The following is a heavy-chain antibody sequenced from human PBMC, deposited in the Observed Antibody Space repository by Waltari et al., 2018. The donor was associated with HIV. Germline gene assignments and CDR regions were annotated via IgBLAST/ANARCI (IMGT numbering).Heavy chain of an antibody. V-gene: IGHV4-4*02. Sequence: QVQLQESGPGLVRPSGTLFLTCGVTGGSIKSSKWWSWVRQPPGKGLEWIGDIHHSGNGNCTLSLKSRVTFSVDRAKNHFSLNLTSVTTADTATYFGARLRDYGDYGHYDFWGRGTLVVVSP. CDR2: IHHSGNG. CDR1: GGSIKSSKW. J-gene: IGHJ4*02. D-gene: IGHD4-17*01. CDR3: ARLRDYGDYGHYDF.